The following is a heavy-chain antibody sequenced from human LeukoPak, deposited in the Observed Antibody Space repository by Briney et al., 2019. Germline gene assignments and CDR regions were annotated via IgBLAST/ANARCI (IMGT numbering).Heavy chain of an antibody. J-gene: IGHJ3*02. V-gene: IGHV3-21*04. CDR3: AREPLIVGAINAFDI. CDR1: GFTFSSYS. D-gene: IGHD1-26*01. CDR2: ISSSSSYI. Sequence: GGSLRLSCAASGFTFSSYSMNWVRQAPGKGLEWVSSISSSSSYIYYADSVKGRFTISRDNAKNSLYVQMNSLRAEDTALYYCAREPLIVGAINAFDIWGQGTMVTVSS.